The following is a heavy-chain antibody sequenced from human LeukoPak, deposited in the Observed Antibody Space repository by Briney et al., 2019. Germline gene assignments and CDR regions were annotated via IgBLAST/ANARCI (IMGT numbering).Heavy chain of an antibody. V-gene: IGHV4-34*01. CDR2: INHSGST. D-gene: IGHD2-21*02. J-gene: IGHJ4*02. CDR3: ARAIRDDVVVTAIGGAYFDY. Sequence: SETLSLTCAVYGGSFSGYYWSWIRQPPGKGLEWIGEINHSGSTNYNPSLKSRVTISVDTSKNQFSLKLSSVTVADTAVYYCARAIRDDVVVTAIGGAYFDYWGQGTLVTVSS. CDR1: GGSFSGYY.